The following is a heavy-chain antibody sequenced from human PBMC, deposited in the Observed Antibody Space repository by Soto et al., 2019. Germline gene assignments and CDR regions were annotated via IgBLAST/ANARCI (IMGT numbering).Heavy chain of an antibody. V-gene: IGHV4-4*07. CDR1: GNSISSYY. J-gene: IGHJ3*02. CDR2: IYTSGST. Sequence: SETLSLTCTVAGNSISSYYWSWIRQPAGKGLEWIGRIYTSGSTNYNPSLKSRVTMSVDTSKNQFSLKLSSVTAADTAVYYCARVEVQQLVPSDAFDIWGQGTMVTVSS. CDR3: ARVEVQQLVPSDAFDI. D-gene: IGHD6-13*01.